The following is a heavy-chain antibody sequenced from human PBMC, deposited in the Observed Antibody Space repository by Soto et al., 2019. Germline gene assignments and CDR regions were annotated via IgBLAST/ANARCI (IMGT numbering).Heavy chain of an antibody. CDR1: GFTFNNYA. CDR2: ISGSGFNT. J-gene: IGHJ4*02. Sequence: GGSLRLSCAASGFTFNNYAMSWVRQAPGKGLEWISAISGSGFNTYYAHSVKGRFTISRDNSKNILSLQLNSLRADDTAVYYCAKESRLSPNNYDSSGYPIGYWGQGTLVTVSS. D-gene: IGHD3-22*01. CDR3: AKESRLSPNNYDSSGYPIGY. V-gene: IGHV3-23*01.